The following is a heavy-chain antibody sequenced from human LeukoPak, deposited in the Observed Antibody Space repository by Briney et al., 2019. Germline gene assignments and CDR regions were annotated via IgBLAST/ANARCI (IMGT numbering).Heavy chain of an antibody. CDR1: GGSFSGYY. CDR3: ASSRWPTGPDY. Sequence: SETLSLTCAVYGGSFSGYYWSWIRQPPGKGLEWIGEINHSGSTNYNPSLKSRVTISVDTSKNQFSLKLSSVTAADTAVYSCASSRWPTGPDYWGQGTLVTVSS. D-gene: IGHD4-23*01. CDR2: INHSGST. V-gene: IGHV4-34*01. J-gene: IGHJ4*02.